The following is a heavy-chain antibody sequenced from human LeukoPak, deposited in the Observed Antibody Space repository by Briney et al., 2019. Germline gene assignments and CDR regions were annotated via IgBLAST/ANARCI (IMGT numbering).Heavy chain of an antibody. D-gene: IGHD6-13*01. Sequence: GGSLRLSCAASGFTFDDYAMHWVRQAPGKGLEWVSLISWDGGSTYYADSVKGRFTISRDNSKNSLYLQMNSLRAEDTAVYYCAREVGQQLGLDYWGQGTLVTVSS. CDR1: GFTFDDYA. J-gene: IGHJ4*02. V-gene: IGHV3-43D*03. CDR2: ISWDGGST. CDR3: AREVGQQLGLDY.